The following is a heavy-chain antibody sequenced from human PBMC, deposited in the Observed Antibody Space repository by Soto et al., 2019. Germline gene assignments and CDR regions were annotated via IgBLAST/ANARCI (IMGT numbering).Heavy chain of an antibody. CDR3: ERTVSNSYKEGFDM. J-gene: IGHJ3*02. D-gene: IGHD1-1*01. V-gene: IGHV1-2*02. Sequence: QVQLVQSGTEVKKPGASVTVSCKAAGYTFIGHYLHWVRQAPGQGLQWMGWIAPSSGLTKYAQKDQIRITLTRDTSNSTAYIELIRLRSDDTAVYYCERTVSNSYKEGFDMWGHGTRVTVSS. CDR1: GYTFIGHY. CDR2: IAPSSGLT.